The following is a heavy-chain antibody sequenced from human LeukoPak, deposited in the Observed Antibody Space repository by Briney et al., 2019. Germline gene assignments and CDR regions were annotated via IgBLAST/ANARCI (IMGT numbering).Heavy chain of an antibody. D-gene: IGHD3-10*01. Sequence: GGSLRLSCAASGFTVSSNYMSWVRQAPGKGLEWVSVIYSGGSTYYADSVKGRFTISRDNSKNTLYLQMNSLRAEDTAVYYCASGSGSYRTPYYYMDVWGRGTTVTVSS. CDR2: IYSGGST. CDR3: ASGSGSYRTPYYYMDV. J-gene: IGHJ6*03. CDR1: GFTVSSNY. V-gene: IGHV3-53*01.